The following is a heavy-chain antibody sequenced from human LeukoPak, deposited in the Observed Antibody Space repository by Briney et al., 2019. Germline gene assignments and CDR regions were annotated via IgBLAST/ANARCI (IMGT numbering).Heavy chain of an antibody. D-gene: IGHD6-19*01. V-gene: IGHV3-21*04. J-gene: IGHJ4*02. CDR3: ANGRYSSRSFDY. CDR2: ISSSSSYI. Sequence: GGSLRLSCAASGFTFSSYSMNWVRQAPGKGLEWVSSISSSSSYIYYADSVKGRFTISRDNSQKMLYLQMSSLRAEDTAVYYCANGRYSSRSFDYWGQGTLVTVSS. CDR1: GFTFSSYS.